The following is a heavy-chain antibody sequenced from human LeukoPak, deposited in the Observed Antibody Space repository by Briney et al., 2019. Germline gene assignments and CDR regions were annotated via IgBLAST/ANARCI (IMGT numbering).Heavy chain of an antibody. CDR2: IYYSGST. D-gene: IGHD6-6*01. J-gene: IGHJ4*02. CDR3: ARTSSSGGLLDY. CDR1: GGSISSYY. V-gene: IGHV4-59*01. Sequence: MSSETLSLTCTVSGGSISSYYWSWIRQPPGKGLEWIRYIYYSGSTNYNPSLKSRVTISVDTSKNQFSLKLSSVTAADTAVYYCARTSSSGGLLDYWGQGTLVTVSS.